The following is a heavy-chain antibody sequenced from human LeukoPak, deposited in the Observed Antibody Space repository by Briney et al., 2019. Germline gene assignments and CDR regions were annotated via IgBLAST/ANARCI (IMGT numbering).Heavy chain of an antibody. CDR3: AKYKGTYYDFWGGYYTYYGMDV. CDR2: ISGSGGST. CDR1: GFTFSSYA. D-gene: IGHD3-3*01. Sequence: PGGSLRLSCAASGFTFSSYAMSWVRQAPGKGLEWVSAISGSGGSTYYADSVKGRFTISRDNSKNTLYLQMNSLRAEDTAVYYCAKYKGTYYDFWGGYYTYYGMDVWGQGTTVTVSS. V-gene: IGHV3-23*01. J-gene: IGHJ6*02.